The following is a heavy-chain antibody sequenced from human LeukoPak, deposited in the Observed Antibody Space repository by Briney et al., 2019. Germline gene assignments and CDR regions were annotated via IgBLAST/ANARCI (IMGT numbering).Heavy chain of an antibody. CDR3: ARDLRALDY. CDR2: IAYTGTI. V-gene: IGHV3-48*01. J-gene: IGHJ4*02. Sequence: GGSLRLSCAASGFTFNRYSMNWVRQAPGKGLEWVSYIAYTGTIHYADSVKGRFTISRDDAKNSLYLHMNSLRAEDTAVYYCARDLRALDYWGQGTLVTVSS. CDR1: GFTFNRYS.